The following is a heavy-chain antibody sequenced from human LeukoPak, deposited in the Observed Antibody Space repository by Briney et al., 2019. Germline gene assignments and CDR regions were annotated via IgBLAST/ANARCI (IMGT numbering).Heavy chain of an antibody. CDR2: INHSEST. CDR3: ARASITIGAFDI. V-gene: IGHV4-34*01. Sequence: SETLSLTCAVYGGSFSGYYWSWIRQTPGKGLEWIGEINHSESTNYNPSLKSRVTISVDTSKNQFSLKLSSMTASDTAVYYCARASITIGAFDIWGQGTMVTVSS. CDR1: GGSFSGYY. J-gene: IGHJ3*02. D-gene: IGHD3-10*01.